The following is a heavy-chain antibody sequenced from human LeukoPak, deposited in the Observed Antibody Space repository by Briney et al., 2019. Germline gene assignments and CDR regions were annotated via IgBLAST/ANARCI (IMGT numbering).Heavy chain of an antibody. CDR3: AGTNYYDSSGYYRLDY. CDR1: GFTFSNYA. V-gene: IGHV3-23*01. D-gene: IGHD3-22*01. J-gene: IGHJ4*02. CDR2: ISGSGGST. Sequence: GGSLRLSCAASGFTFSNYAMSWVRQAPGKGLEWVSAISGSGGSTNYADSVKGRFTISRHNSKNTLYLQMNSLRAEDTAVYYCAGTNYYDSSGYYRLDYWGQGTLVTVSS.